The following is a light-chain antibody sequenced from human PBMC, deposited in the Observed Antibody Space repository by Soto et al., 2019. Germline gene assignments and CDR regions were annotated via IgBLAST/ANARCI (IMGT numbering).Light chain of an antibody. CDR3: QQYSNWPGT. V-gene: IGKV3-15*01. J-gene: IGKJ1*01. Sequence: EIVMTQSPGTLSVSPGERATLSCRASQSVSSNLAWYQQKPGQAPSLLIYGASTRATGIPARFSGTGSGTKFTLTISSLQSEDFAFYYCQQYSNWPGTFGQGTKVDIK. CDR2: GAS. CDR1: QSVSSN.